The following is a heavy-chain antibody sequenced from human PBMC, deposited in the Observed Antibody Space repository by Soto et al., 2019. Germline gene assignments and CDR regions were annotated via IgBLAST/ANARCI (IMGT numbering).Heavy chain of an antibody. V-gene: IGHV4-4*07. Sequence: PSETLSLTCTVSGGSVSSYYWSWIRQPAGKGLECIGRFYTSGNTNYNPSLKSRVTMSLDTSKNQFSLKLSSVTAAATAVYFCASDSTGWFDPWGQGTLVTVSS. J-gene: IGHJ5*02. D-gene: IGHD7-27*01. CDR3: ASDSTGWFDP. CDR1: GGSVSSYY. CDR2: FYTSGNT.